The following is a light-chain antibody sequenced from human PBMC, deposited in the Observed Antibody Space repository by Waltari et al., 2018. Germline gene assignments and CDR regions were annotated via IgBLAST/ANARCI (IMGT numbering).Light chain of an antibody. J-gene: IGLJ2*01. Sequence: SYVLTQPPSVSVAPGQTASITCGGDNIGSKSVHWYQQKAGQAPVLVVHDDRDRPSGMPGRLSGSNSGNTATLTISRVEAGDEADCYCQVWDSGSGHPHVVFGGGTRLTVL. CDR2: DDR. CDR3: QVWDSGSGHPHVV. CDR1: NIGSKS. V-gene: IGLV3-21*02.